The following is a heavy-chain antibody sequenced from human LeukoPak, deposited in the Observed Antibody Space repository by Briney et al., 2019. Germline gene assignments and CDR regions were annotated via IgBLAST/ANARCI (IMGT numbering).Heavy chain of an antibody. Sequence: PGGSLRLSCAASGFTFSSYAMSWVRQAPGKGLEWVSAISGSGGSTYYADSVKGRFTISRDNSKNTLYLQMNSLRAEDTAVYYCAKSFDYGSGRKGMDVWGQGTTVTVSS. CDR3: AKSFDYGSGRKGMDV. D-gene: IGHD3-10*01. CDR1: GFTFSSYA. V-gene: IGHV3-23*01. J-gene: IGHJ6*02. CDR2: ISGSGGST.